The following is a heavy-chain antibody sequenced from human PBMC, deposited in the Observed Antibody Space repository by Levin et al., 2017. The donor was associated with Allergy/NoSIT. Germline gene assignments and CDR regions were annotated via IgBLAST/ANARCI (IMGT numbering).Heavy chain of an antibody. CDR3: AKSDINWYFDL. CDR1: GFTFSNYA. CDR2: ISWNSGTK. Sequence: SLKISCNTSGFTFSNYAMHWVRQGPGKGLEWVAGISWNSGTKDYADSVKGRFTISRDNDKKSVHLQMSSLRLEDTALYYCAKSDINWYFDLWGRGTLVSVSS. V-gene: IGHV3-9*01. J-gene: IGHJ2*01.